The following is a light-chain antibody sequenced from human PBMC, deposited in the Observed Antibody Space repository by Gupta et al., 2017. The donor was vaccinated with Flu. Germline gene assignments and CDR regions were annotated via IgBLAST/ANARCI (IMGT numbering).Light chain of an antibody. CDR2: WAS. CDR3: QQYSSPPET. V-gene: IGKV4-1*01. Sequence: DIVMTQSPDSLAVSLGERATINCKSSQSVFSMPYSKDALAWYQQKPGQPPKLLISWASVRESGVPERFTGSGSGTDFTLTISSLQTEDVAIYYCQQYSSPPETFGRGTNVEIK. J-gene: IGKJ4*02. CDR1: QSVFSMPYSKDA.